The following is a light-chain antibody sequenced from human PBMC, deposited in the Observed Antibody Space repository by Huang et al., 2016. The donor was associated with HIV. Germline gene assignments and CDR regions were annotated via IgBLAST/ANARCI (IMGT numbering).Light chain of an antibody. Sequence: DIQMTQSPSSLSASVGDRVTITCQASEDISNFLNWYHPKPGKAPKLLIFDESTLDVGATTRFSGGGSGTDVTISISRLQPEDIGTYYCQHYENRHWTFGPGTTVDI. CDR3: QHYENRHWT. CDR2: DES. J-gene: IGKJ3*01. V-gene: IGKV1-33*01. CDR1: EDISNF.